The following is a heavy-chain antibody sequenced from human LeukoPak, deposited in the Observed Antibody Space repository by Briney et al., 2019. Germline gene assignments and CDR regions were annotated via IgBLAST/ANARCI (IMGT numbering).Heavy chain of an antibody. CDR3: ARYSSSWFDY. V-gene: IGHV1-69*05. Sequence: SVKVSCKASGGTFSSYAITWVRQAPGQGLEWMGGIIPIFGTASYAQKFQGRVTITTDESTSTAYMELSSLRAEDTALYYCARYSSSWFDYWGQGTLVTVSS. CDR2: IIPIFGTA. D-gene: IGHD6-13*01. J-gene: IGHJ4*02. CDR1: GGTFSSYA.